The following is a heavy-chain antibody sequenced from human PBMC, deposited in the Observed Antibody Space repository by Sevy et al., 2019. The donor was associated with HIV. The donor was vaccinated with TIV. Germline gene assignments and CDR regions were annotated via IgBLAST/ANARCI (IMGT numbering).Heavy chain of an antibody. CDR3: ARVRPYDTRDFDY. Sequence: GGSLGLSCVASGFTFRSYTMKWVRQAPGKGLECVSSISSSGSYIYYADSVKGRFTISRDDAKNSLYLQMNTLRAEDAALYYCARVRPYDTRDFDYWGQGTLVTVSS. CDR2: ISSSGSYI. CDR1: GFTFRSYT. V-gene: IGHV3-21*01. J-gene: IGHJ4*02. D-gene: IGHD3-22*01.